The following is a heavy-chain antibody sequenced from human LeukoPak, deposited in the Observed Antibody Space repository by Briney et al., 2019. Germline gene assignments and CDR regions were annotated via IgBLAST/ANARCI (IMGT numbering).Heavy chain of an antibody. Sequence: RASVKVSCKASGYTFTSYGISWVRQAPGQGLEWMGWISAYNGNTNYAQKLQGRATMTTDTSTSTAYMELRSLRSDDTAVYYCARDLPGITMIVVAVRWDYWGQGTLVTVSS. CDR2: ISAYNGNT. J-gene: IGHJ4*02. V-gene: IGHV1-18*01. CDR1: GYTFTSYG. D-gene: IGHD3-22*01. CDR3: ARDLPGITMIVVAVRWDY.